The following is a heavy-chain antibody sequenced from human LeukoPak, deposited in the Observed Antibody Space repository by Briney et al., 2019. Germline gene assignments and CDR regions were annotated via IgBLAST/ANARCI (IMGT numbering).Heavy chain of an antibody. Sequence: ASVKVSCKASGYTFTSYYMHWVRQAPGQGLEWMGIINPSGGSTSYAQKFQGRVTMTRDTSTSTVYMELSSLRSEDTAVYYCARRAGIAARPEYYYYMDVWGKGTTVTVSS. V-gene: IGHV1-46*01. CDR3: ARRAGIAARPEYYYYMDV. CDR2: INPSGGST. CDR1: GYTFTSYY. J-gene: IGHJ6*03. D-gene: IGHD6-6*01.